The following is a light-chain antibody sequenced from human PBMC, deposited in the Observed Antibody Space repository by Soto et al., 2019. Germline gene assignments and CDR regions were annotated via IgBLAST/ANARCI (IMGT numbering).Light chain of an antibody. Sequence: ELTQPPSVSVSLGQMARITCSGEALPKKYAYWYQQKPGQFPVLVIYKDSERPSGIPERFSGSSSGTIVTLTISGVQAEDEADYYCLSADSSGTYRVFGGGTKVTVL. J-gene: IGLJ2*01. CDR3: LSADSSGTYRV. CDR1: ALPKKY. CDR2: KDS. V-gene: IGLV3-16*01.